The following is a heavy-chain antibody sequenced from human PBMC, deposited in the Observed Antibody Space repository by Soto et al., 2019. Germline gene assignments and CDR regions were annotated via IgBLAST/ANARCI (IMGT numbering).Heavy chain of an antibody. CDR1: GRSISSSNW. J-gene: IGHJ4*02. V-gene: IGHV4-4*02. D-gene: IGHD5-18*01. CDR2: IYHGGSI. CDR3: AREGYNYGHYFDS. Sequence: SETLSLTCAVSGRSISSSNWCSWVRQPPGKGLEWIGGIYHGGSINYNPSLKSRGAISLDKSKNQVSLKLRSVTAAYTAVYYCAREGYNYGHYFDSWGQGTLVS.